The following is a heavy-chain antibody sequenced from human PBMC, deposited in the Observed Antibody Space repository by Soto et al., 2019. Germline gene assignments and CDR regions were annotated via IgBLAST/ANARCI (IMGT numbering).Heavy chain of an antibody. CDR2: ISAYNGNT. J-gene: IGHJ6*02. D-gene: IGHD3-3*01. Sequence: AAVKVSCKASGYTFTSHGISWVRQAPGQGLEWMGWISAYNGNTGYAQKFQGRVTMTRNTSISTAYMELSSLRSEDTAVYYCARGRGYYXFWSGYSLSDYYYGMDVWGQGTTVTVSS. V-gene: IGHV1-8*02. CDR3: ARGRGYYXFWSGYSLSDYYYGMDV. CDR1: GYTFTSHG.